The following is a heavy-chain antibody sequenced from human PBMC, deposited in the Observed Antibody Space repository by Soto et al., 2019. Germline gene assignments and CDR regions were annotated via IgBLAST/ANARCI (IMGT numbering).Heavy chain of an antibody. CDR2: IFSNDET. J-gene: IGHJ4*02. Sequence: QVTLKESGPVLVKPTETLTLTCTVSGFSLSNARMGVSWIRQPPGKALEWLAHIFSNDETAYSTSLKTRITTSKDTSKSQVVLTMGNMDPVDTATYYCARTVARMNLDYWGQGTLVTVSS. CDR1: GFSLSNARMG. CDR3: ARTVARMNLDY. V-gene: IGHV2-26*01. D-gene: IGHD2-21*01.